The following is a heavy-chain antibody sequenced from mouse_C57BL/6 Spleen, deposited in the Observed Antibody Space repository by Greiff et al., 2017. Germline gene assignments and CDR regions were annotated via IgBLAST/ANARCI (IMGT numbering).Heavy chain of an antibody. V-gene: IGHV1-55*01. CDR2: IYPGSGST. J-gene: IGHJ4*01. D-gene: IGHD2-13*01. Sequence: QVQLKQPGAELVKPGASVKMSCKASGYTFTSYWITWVKQRPGQGLEWIGDIYPGSGSTNYNEKFKSKATLTVDTSSSTAYMQLSSLTSEDSAVYYCAREGDSLGAMDYWGQGTSVTVSS. CDR1: GYTFTSYW. CDR3: AREGDSLGAMDY.